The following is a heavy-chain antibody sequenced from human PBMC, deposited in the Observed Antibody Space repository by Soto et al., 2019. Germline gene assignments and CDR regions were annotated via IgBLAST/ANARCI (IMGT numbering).Heavy chain of an antibody. D-gene: IGHD3-22*01. J-gene: IGHJ6*02. CDR1: GGTFSSYA. V-gene: IGHV1-69*13. CDR2: IIPIFGTA. Sequence: VKVSCKASGGTFSSYAISWVRQAPGQGLEWMGGIIPIFGTANYAQKFQGRVTITADESTSTAYMELSSLRSEDTAVYYCARERTEEPYYYDTGYYYYGMDVWGQGTTVTVSS. CDR3: ARERTEEPYYYDTGYYYYGMDV.